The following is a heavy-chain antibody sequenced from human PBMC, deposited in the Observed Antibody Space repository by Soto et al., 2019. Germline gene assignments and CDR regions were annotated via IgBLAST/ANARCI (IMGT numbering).Heavy chain of an antibody. CDR3: ARWYRYYYASDH. CDR2: IYHSGST. CDR1: GGSISSTNW. J-gene: IGHJ4*02. D-gene: IGHD3-10*01. V-gene: IGHV4-4*02. Sequence: SETLSLTCAVSGGSISSTNWWSWVRQPPGKGLEWIGEIYHSGSTNYNPSLKSRVTISVDKSKNQFSLKLSSVTAADTAVYYCARWYRYYYASDHWGQGTLVTVSS.